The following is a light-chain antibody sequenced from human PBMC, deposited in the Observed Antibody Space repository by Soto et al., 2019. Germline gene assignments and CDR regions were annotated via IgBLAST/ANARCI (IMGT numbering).Light chain of an antibody. CDR2: GNS. CDR1: SSNLGADYD. V-gene: IGLV1-40*01. CDR3: QSYDSSLSAVV. Sequence: QSVLTQPPSVSGAPGQGVTISCTGSSSNLGADYDVHWYQQLPGTAPKLLIYGNSNRPSGVPDRFSGSKSGTSASLAITGLQAEDEADYYCQSYDSSLSAVVFGGGTKVTVL. J-gene: IGLJ2*01.